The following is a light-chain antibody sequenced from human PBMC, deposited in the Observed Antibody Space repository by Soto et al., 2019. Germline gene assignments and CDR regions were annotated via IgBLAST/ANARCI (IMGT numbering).Light chain of an antibody. CDR1: SSDVGGHNY. CDR3: SSYTTSNTLVI. J-gene: IGLJ2*01. CDR2: EVT. Sequence: QSVLAQPASVSGSPGQSITFSCTGTSSDVGGHNYVSWYQHHPGKAPKLMIYEVTNRPSGVSNRFSGSKSGNTASLTISGLQAEDEADYYCSSYTTSNTLVIFGGGTK. V-gene: IGLV2-14*01.